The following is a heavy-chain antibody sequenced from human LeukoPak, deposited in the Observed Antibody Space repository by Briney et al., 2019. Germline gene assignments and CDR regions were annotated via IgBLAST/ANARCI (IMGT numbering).Heavy chain of an antibody. CDR2: INPNSGGT. CDR3: ARPYYYDSSPYGMDV. CDR1: GYTFTGYY. J-gene: IGHJ6*02. Sequence: AASVKVSCTASGYTFTGYYMHWVRQAPGQGLEWMGWINPNSGGTNYAQKFQGRVTMTRDTSISTAYMELSRLRSDDTAVYYCARPYYYDSSPYGMDVWGQGTTVTVSS. V-gene: IGHV1-2*02. D-gene: IGHD3-22*01.